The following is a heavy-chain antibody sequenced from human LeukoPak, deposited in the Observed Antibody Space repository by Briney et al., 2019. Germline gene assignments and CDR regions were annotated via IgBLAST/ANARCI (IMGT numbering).Heavy chain of an antibody. CDR3: ARLYYDYVWGSYRYYYFDY. Sequence: SETLSLTCAVYGGSFSGYYWSWIRQPPGKGLEWIGEINHSGSTNYNPSLKSRVTISADTSKNQFSLRLSSVTAADTAVYYCARLYYDYVWGSYRYYYFDYWGQGTLVTVSS. V-gene: IGHV4-34*01. D-gene: IGHD3-16*02. CDR1: GGSFSGYY. J-gene: IGHJ4*02. CDR2: INHSGST.